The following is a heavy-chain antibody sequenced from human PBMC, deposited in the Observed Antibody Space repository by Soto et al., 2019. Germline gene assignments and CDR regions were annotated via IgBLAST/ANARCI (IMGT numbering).Heavy chain of an antibody. V-gene: IGHV3-53*01. Sequence: GGSLRLSCAASGFTVSSTYMTGVRQAPGKGLEWVSTLSIGGRPYYADSVKGRFTISRDNSANTLYLQMNSLRAEDTAVYYCSRDHASAAYDFRGQGALVTVSS. J-gene: IGHJ4*02. CDR2: LSIGGRP. D-gene: IGHD3-3*01. CDR3: SRDHASAAYDF. CDR1: GFTVSSTY.